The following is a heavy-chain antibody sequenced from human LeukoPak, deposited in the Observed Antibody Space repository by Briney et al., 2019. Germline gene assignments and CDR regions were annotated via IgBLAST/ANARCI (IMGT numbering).Heavy chain of an antibody. J-gene: IGHJ4*02. CDR1: GASISGSGYY. Sequence: SETLSLTCAVSGASISGSGYYWGWIRQPPGKGLEWIGNIYSSGSTYYNASLQSRVTISIDTSKNQLSLRLNSVTAADTAMYYCAKSGGYGLIDYWGQGTRVTVSS. V-gene: IGHV4-39*01. CDR3: AKSGGYGLIDY. CDR2: IYSSGST. D-gene: IGHD1-26*01.